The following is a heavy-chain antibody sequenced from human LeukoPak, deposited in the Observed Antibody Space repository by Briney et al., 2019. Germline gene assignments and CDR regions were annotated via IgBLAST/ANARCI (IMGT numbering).Heavy chain of an antibody. CDR3: ANLRGSGSSYFDS. D-gene: IGHD3-10*01. J-gene: IGHJ4*02. Sequence: PGGALRLSCAASGFTFSTYVMSWVRLAPGKGLEWVSTISASGIGTYYADSVKGRFTVSRDNSKNTLYLQWNSLRDEDTAVSFCANLRGSGSSYFDSWGQGTLVTVSS. V-gene: IGHV3-23*01. CDR1: GFTFSTYV. CDR2: ISASGIGT.